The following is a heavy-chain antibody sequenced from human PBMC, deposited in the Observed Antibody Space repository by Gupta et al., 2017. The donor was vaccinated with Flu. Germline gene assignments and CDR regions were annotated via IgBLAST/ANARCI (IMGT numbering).Heavy chain of an antibody. CDR3: ARDLSSTGGLDL. Sequence: EVQLVESGGDLVQPGGSLRLSCAASTFPFSSFWMNWVRQAPGKGLEWLANIRQDGSVTHYVDSVRGRFTISRDNAKNSLYLQMNSLRDEDTAVYYCARDLSSTGGLDLWGQGTLVTVSS. V-gene: IGHV3-7*01. CDR2: IRQDGSVT. D-gene: IGHD2-2*01. J-gene: IGHJ5*02. CDR1: TFPFSSFW.